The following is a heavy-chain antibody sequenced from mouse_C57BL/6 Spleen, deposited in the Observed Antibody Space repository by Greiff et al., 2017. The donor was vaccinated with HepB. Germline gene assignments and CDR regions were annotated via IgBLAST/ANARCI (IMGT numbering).Heavy chain of an antibody. D-gene: IGHD2-2*01. CDR1: GYTFTSYT. Sequence: VQLQQPGAELARPGASVKMSCKASGYTFTSYTMHWVKQRPGQGLEWIGYINPSSGYTTYNQKFKDKATLTADKSSSTAYMQLSSLTSEDSAVYYCARGGYGYGGPQSMDYWGQGTSVTVSS. CDR3: ARGGYGYGGPQSMDY. CDR2: INPSSGYT. V-gene: IGHV1-4*01. J-gene: IGHJ4*01.